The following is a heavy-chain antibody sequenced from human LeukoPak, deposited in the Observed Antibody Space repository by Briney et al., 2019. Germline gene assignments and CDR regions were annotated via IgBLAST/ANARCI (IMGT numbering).Heavy chain of an antibody. Sequence: GASVKVSCKASGYTFTSSGVSWVRQAPGQGLEWMGWISAYKGNTNYAQKLQRRVTMTTDTFTSTAYMETRSLRSDDPAVYYCARIAAAGDNCFDPWGQGTLVTVSS. CDR3: ARIAAAGDNCFDP. J-gene: IGHJ5*02. CDR2: ISAYKGNT. V-gene: IGHV1-18*01. CDR1: GYTFTSSG. D-gene: IGHD6-13*01.